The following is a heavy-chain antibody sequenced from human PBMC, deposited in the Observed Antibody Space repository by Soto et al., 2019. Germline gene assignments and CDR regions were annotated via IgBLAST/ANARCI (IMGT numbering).Heavy chain of an antibody. V-gene: IGHV4-4*02. Sequence: QVQLQESGPGLVKPSGTLSLTCSVSGGSINSSHWWSWVRQRPGKGLEWIGEIYHSGSTNYNPYLKSRVTLSIDKSKNHFSLKLTSVTAADTAVYYCARVYGQWRQGTLVTVSS. J-gene: IGHJ4*02. D-gene: IGHD3-10*01. CDR3: ARVYGQ. CDR1: GGSINSSHW. CDR2: IYHSGST.